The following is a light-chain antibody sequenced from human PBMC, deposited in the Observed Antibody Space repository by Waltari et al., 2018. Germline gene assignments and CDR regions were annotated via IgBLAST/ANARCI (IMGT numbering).Light chain of an antibody. V-gene: IGLV2-8*01. CDR1: SSDVGGFNY. J-gene: IGLJ2*01. Sequence: QSALTQPPSASGSPGQSVTISCTATSSDVGGFNYVSWYQQHPGKAPKPMIYEVSKRPSGVPYRFSGSKSGNTASRTVSGLQAEDECYYYCSSYAGTNNVVFGGGTKLTVL. CDR2: EVS. CDR3: SSYAGTNNVV.